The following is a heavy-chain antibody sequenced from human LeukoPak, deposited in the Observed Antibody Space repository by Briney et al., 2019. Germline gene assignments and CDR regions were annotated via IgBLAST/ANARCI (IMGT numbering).Heavy chain of an antibody. CDR3: ARDIVGADYFDY. CDR2: INPSGGST. D-gene: IGHD1-26*01. V-gene: IGHV1-46*01. J-gene: IGHJ4*02. CDR1: GCTFTSYY. Sequence: ASVKVSCKASGCTFTSYYMHWVRQAPGQGLEWMGIINPSGGSTSYAQKFQGRVTMTRDTSTSTVYMELSSLRSEDTAVYYCARDIVGADYFDYWGQGTLVTVSS.